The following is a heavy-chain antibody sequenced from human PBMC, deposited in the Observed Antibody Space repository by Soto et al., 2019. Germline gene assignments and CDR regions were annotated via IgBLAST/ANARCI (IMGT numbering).Heavy chain of an antibody. D-gene: IGHD6-13*01. V-gene: IGHV1-3*01. CDR1: GYTFTSYA. CDR3: ARDVAAAGLDY. Sequence: QVQLVQSGAEVKKPGASVKVSCKASGYTFTSYAMHWVRQAPGQRLEWMGWINAGNGNTKYSQKFQGRVTITRDTSASTACMELSSLRSEDTAVYYCARDVAAAGLDYWGQGTLVTVSS. CDR2: INAGNGNT. J-gene: IGHJ4*02.